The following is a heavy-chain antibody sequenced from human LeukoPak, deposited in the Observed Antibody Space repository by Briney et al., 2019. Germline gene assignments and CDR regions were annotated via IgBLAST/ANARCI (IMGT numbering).Heavy chain of an antibody. CDR2: IYGGGGT. V-gene: IGHV3-53*01. Sequence: GGSLRLSCAASGFTVSSNYMRWVRQAPGKGLEWVSVIYGGGGTYYADSVKGRFTISRDNSKNTLYLQMNSLRAEDTAVYYCARVGGGDAFDIWGQGTMVTVSS. J-gene: IGHJ3*02. CDR1: GFTVSSNY. D-gene: IGHD6-25*01. CDR3: ARVGGGDAFDI.